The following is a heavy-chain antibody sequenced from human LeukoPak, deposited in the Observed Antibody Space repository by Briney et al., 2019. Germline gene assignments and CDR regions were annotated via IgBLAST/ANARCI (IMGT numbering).Heavy chain of an antibody. CDR1: GYSISSGYY. V-gene: IGHV4-61*01. J-gene: IGHJ4*02. D-gene: IGHD5-18*01. Sequence: SETLSLICTVSGYSISSGYYWSWIRQPPGMGLEWIGYIYSTGGTSGSTNYNPSLKSRVTISVDTSKNQFSLKMSSVTAADTAVYYCTRDHTTMIDWGQGTLVTVSS. CDR3: TRDHTTMID. CDR2: IYSTGGTSGST.